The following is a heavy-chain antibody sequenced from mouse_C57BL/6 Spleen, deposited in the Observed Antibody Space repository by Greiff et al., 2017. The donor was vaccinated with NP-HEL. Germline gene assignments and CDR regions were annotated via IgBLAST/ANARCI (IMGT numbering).Heavy chain of an antibody. CDR2: ISYDGSN. Sequence: EVQLQESGPGLVKPSQSLSLTCSVTGYSITSGYYWNWIRQFPGNKLEWMGYISYDGSNNYNPSLKNRISITRDTSKNQFFLKLNSVTTEDTATYYCARSPHWYFDVWGTGTTVTVSS. V-gene: IGHV3-6*01. CDR1: GYSITSGYY. CDR3: ARSPHWYFDV. J-gene: IGHJ1*03.